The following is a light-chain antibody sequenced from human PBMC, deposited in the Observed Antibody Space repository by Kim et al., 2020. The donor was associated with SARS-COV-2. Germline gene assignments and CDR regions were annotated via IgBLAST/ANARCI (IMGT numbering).Light chain of an antibody. CDR1: QGISNY. CDR3: QKYNSALFT. J-gene: IGKJ3*01. V-gene: IGKV1-27*01. Sequence: ASVGDRVTITCRATQGISNYLAWYQHKPGKVPKVLIYAASTLQSGVPSRFSGSGSGTDFTLTISGLQPEDVATYYYQKYNSALFTFGPGTKVDIK. CDR2: AAS.